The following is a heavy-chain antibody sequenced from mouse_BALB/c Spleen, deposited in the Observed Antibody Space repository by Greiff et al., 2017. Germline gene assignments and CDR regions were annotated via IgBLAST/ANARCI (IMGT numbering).Heavy chain of an antibody. CDR3: ARKTGGNYVGAMDY. D-gene: IGHD2-1*01. CDR2: ISSGGGNT. V-gene: IGHV5-9*03. Sequence: EVQVVESGGGLVKPGGSLKLSCAASGFTFSSYTMSWVRQTPEKRLEWVATISSGGGNTYYPDSVKGRFTISRDNAKNNLYLQMSSLRSEDTAMYYCARKTGGNYVGAMDYWGQGTSVTVSS. J-gene: IGHJ4*01. CDR1: GFTFSSYT.